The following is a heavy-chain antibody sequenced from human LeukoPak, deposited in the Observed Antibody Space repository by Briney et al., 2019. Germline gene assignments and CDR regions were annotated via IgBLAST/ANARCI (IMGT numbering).Heavy chain of an antibody. Sequence: PGGSLRLSCAGSGFTFSNYGVHWVRQAPGKGLEWAAGIWSDGSNKHHADSVKGRFTISRDNSKNTLYLQMNSVRADDTAVYYCARKGGTVSFDNWFDPWGQGTLVTVSS. D-gene: IGHD1-7*01. CDR3: ARKGGTVSFDNWFDP. V-gene: IGHV3-33*01. CDR2: IWSDGSNK. J-gene: IGHJ5*02. CDR1: GFTFSNYG.